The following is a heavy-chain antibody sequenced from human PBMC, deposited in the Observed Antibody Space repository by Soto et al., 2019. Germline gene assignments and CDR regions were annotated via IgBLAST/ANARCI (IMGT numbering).Heavy chain of an antibody. J-gene: IGHJ3*02. CDR1: GFTFSSYW. D-gene: IGHD2-2*02. V-gene: IGHV3-74*01. Sequence: GGSLRLSCAASGFTFSSYWMHWARQAPGKGLVWVSRIDSDGSSTSYADSVKGRFTISRDNAKNTLYLQMNSLRAEDTAVYYCARGYCSSTSCYSRAFDIWGPGTMVTVSS. CDR3: ARGYCSSTSCYSRAFDI. CDR2: IDSDGSST.